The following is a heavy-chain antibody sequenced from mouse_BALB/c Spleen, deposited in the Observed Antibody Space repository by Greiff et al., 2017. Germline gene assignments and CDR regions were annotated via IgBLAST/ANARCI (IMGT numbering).Heavy chain of an antibody. J-gene: IGHJ2*01. CDR2: ISSGGSYT. V-gene: IGHV5-9-3*01. CDR3: ARKAEVGAFDY. D-gene: IGHD3-1*01. CDR1: GFTFSSYG. Sequence: EVQGVESGGGLVQPGGSLKLSCAASGFTFSSYGMSWVRQTPEKRLEWVATISSGGSYTYYPDSVKGRFTISRDNAKNTLYLQMSSLRSEDTAMYYCARKAEVGAFDYWGQGTTLTVSS.